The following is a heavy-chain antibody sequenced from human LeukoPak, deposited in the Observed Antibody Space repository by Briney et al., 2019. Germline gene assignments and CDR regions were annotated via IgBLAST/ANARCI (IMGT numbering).Heavy chain of an antibody. CDR3: ARQAGGTGGAFDI. CDR1: GGSISSSSYY. J-gene: IGHJ3*02. CDR2: IYYSGST. D-gene: IGHD2-8*02. V-gene: IGHV4-39*01. Sequence: SETLSLTCTVSGGSISSSSYYWGWIRQPPGKGLEWIGSIYYSGSTYYNPSLKSRVTISVDTSKNQFSLKLSSVTAADTAVYYCARQAGGTGGAFDIWGQGTMVTVSS.